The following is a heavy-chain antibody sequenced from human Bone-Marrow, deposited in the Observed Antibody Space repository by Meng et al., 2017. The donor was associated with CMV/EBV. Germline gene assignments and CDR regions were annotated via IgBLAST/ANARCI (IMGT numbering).Heavy chain of an antibody. V-gene: IGHV3-7*01. D-gene: IGHD6-19*01. J-gene: IGHJ4*02. CDR2: IKEDGSDK. CDR1: GFTFRTYW. Sequence: GESLKISCAASGFTFRTYWMSWVRLVPGKGLEWVANIKEDGSDKYYVDSVKGRFTISRDNAKNSLYLQMNSLKAEDTAVYYCARDSSGDDYWGQGTLVTVPS. CDR3: ARDSSGDDY.